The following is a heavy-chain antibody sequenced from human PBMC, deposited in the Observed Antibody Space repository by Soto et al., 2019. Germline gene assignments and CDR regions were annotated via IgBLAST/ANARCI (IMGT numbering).Heavy chain of an antibody. J-gene: IGHJ4*02. Sequence: ASVKVSCKASGYTFATYTIHWMRQAPGQGLEWMGWINVGNGDTKYSQKFQGRVTFTRDTSASTAYMGLNSLRSEDTAVYYCARWNYDTNFDYWGQGTLVTVSS. CDR2: INVGNGDT. CDR1: GYTFATYT. D-gene: IGHD1-7*01. CDR3: ARWNYDTNFDY. V-gene: IGHV1-3*01.